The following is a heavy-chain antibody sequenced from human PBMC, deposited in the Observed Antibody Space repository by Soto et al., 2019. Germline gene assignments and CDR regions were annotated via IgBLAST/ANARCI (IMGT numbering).Heavy chain of an antibody. Sequence: EVQLVESGGGLVQPGGSRRVSCAASGFSFSNYAMNWVRQAPGQGLEWVSYISIGSGSIFYADSVKGRFTISRDDAKNSLYMQMKTLRDEDTAVYYCVRDDRWAFDFWGQGTMVTVSS. CDR3: VRDDRWAFDF. CDR1: GFSFSNYA. CDR2: ISIGSGSI. V-gene: IGHV3-48*02. J-gene: IGHJ3*01. D-gene: IGHD3-22*01.